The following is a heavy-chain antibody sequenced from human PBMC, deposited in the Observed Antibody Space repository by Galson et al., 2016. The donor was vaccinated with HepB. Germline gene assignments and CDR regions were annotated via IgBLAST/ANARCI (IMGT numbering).Heavy chain of an antibody. V-gene: IGHV3-11*01. CDR1: GFTFSDHY. D-gene: IGHD3-3*01. J-gene: IGHJ4*02. CDR2: ISVSGSTI. Sequence: SLRLSCAASGFTFSDHYMTWIRQAPGKGLEWVSFISVSGSTIFYADSVKGRFIISRDNAKNSLYLQMNSLRAEDTAVYYCARAPLEWLPYYFDYWGQGTLVTVSS. CDR3: ARAPLEWLPYYFDY.